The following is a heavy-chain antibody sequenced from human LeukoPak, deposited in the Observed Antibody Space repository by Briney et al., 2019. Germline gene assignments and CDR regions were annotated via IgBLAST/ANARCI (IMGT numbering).Heavy chain of an antibody. CDR2: INHSGST. D-gene: IGHD3-10*02. J-gene: IGHJ3*02. CDR3: ARPGRLYVPDAFDI. Sequence: PSETLSLTCAVYGGSFSGYYWSWIRQPPGKGLEWIGEINHSGSTNYNPSLKSRVTISVDTSKNQFSLKLSSVTAADTAVYYCARPGRLYVPDAFDIWGQGTMVTVSS. CDR1: GGSFSGYY. V-gene: IGHV4-34*01.